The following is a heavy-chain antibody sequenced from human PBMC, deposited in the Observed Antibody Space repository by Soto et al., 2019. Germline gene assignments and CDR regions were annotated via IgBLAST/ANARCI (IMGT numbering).Heavy chain of an antibody. CDR2: TYYRSKWYN. J-gene: IGHJ4*02. V-gene: IGHV6-1*01. CDR1: GDSVSSNSAA. CDR3: AREPKVDSSSWTGYYFDY. Sequence: SQTLSLTCAISGDSVSSNSAAWNWIRQSPSRGLEWLGRTYYRSKWYNDYALSVRSRITINPDISKSQFSLRLKSVTPEDTAVYYCAREPKVDSSSWTGYYFDYWGQGTLVTVSS. D-gene: IGHD6-13*01.